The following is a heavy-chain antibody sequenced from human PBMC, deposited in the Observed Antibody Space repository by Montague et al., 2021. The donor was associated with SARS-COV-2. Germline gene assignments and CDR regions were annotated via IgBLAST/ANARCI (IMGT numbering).Heavy chain of an antibody. V-gene: IGHV4-4*07. CDR1: GGSISGYY. D-gene: IGHD3-10*01. CDR2: IYTSGNT. J-gene: IGHJ6*02. CDR3: AREAWLGEKSSAPEYYGMDV. Sequence: SETLSLTCTVSGGSISGYYWSWIRQPAGKGLEWIGRIYTSGNTNYNPSLKSRVTMSVDTSKNQFSLKLSSVTAADTAVYYCAREAWLGEKSSAPEYYGMDVWGPGTTVTVSS.